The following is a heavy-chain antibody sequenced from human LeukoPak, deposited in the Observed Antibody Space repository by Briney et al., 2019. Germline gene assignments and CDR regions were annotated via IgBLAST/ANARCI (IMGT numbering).Heavy chain of an antibody. CDR3: ARDSYGPEY. J-gene: IGHJ4*02. CDR1: GFTFSSYG. V-gene: IGHV3-33*01. CDR2: IWYDGSNK. D-gene: IGHD5-18*01. Sequence: PGRSLRLSCAASGFTFSSYGMHWVRQAPGKGLEWVAVIWYDGSNKYYADSVKGRFTISRDNSKNTLYLQINSLRAEDTAVYYCARDSYGPEYWGQGTLVTVSS.